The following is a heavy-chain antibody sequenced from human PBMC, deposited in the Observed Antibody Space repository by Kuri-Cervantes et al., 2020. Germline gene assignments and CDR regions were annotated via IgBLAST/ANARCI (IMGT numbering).Heavy chain of an antibody. CDR2: INPNSGGT. J-gene: IGHJ6*02. V-gene: IGHV1-2*02. Sequence: GESLKISCAASGYTFTGYYMHWVRQAPGQGLEWMGWINPNSGGTNYAQKFQGRVTMTRDTSISTAYMELSRLRSDDTAVYYCARDSGYYDSSGYYYYGMDVWGQGTTVTVSS. CDR1: GYTFTGYY. D-gene: IGHD3-22*01. CDR3: ARDSGYYDSSGYYYYGMDV.